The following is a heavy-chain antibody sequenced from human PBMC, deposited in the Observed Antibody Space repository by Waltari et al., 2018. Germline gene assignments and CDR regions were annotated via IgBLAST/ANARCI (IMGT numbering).Heavy chain of an antibody. J-gene: IGHJ4*02. D-gene: IGHD5-12*01. V-gene: IGHV4-61*02. Sequence: VQLQESGPGLVKPSQTLSLPCTVAGASLRSARYCWTWLRQPAGKTLEWVGLFCTSGSSNSNPSLKSRVTVSVDTSKNQFSLRLTSVTAADTAVYYCARDSGYNFLYYFDLWGQGVRVTVSS. CDR1: GASLRSARYC. CDR3: ARDSGYNFLYYFDL. CDR2: FCTSGSS.